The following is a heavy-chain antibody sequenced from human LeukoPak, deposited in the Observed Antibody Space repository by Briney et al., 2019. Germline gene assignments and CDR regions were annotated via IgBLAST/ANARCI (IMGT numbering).Heavy chain of an antibody. Sequence: GASVKVSRKASGYTFTGYYMHWVRQAPGQGLEWMGWINPNSGGTNYAQKFQGRVTMTRDTSISTAYMELSRLRSDDTAVYYCARDGGGVGDYQNDYWGQGTLVTVSS. J-gene: IGHJ4*02. CDR3: ARDGGGVGDYQNDY. CDR2: INPNSGGT. D-gene: IGHD4-17*01. CDR1: GYTFTGYY. V-gene: IGHV1-2*02.